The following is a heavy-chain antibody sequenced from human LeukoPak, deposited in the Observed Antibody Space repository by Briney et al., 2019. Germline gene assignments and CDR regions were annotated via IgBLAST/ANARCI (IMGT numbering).Heavy chain of an antibody. CDR1: GGSINSGSYY. Sequence: KPSETLSLTCTVSGGSINSGSYYWGWIRQPPGKGLEWIGSIYYSGSTYYNPSLKSRVTISVDTSKNQFSLKLSSVTAADTAVYYCARVKQLWSRNAFDIWGQGTMVTVSS. CDR3: ARVKQLWSRNAFDI. D-gene: IGHD5-18*01. V-gene: IGHV4-39*01. J-gene: IGHJ3*02. CDR2: IYYSGST.